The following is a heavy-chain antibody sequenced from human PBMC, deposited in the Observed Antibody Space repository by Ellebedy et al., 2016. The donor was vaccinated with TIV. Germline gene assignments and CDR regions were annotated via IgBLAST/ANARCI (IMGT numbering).Heavy chain of an antibody. J-gene: IGHJ6*04. CDR1: GGSFSGYY. Sequence: SETLSLTXAVYGGSFSGYYWSWIRQPPGKGLEWIGEINHSGSTNYNPSLKSRVTISVDTSKNQFSLKLSSMTAADTAVYYCARWTTMDVWGKGTTVTVSS. CDR3: ARWTTMDV. V-gene: IGHV4-34*01. CDR2: INHSGST. D-gene: IGHD4-11*01.